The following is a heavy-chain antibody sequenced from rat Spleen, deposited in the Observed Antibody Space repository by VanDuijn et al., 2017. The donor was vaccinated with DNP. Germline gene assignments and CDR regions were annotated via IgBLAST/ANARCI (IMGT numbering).Heavy chain of an antibody. V-gene: IGHV5-58*01. CDR3: ARHYYSSPYAMDA. CDR1: GFTFRSYW. Sequence: EVQLVESGGGLVQPGRSLKLSCVASGFTFRSYWMFWIRQAPGKGLEWVASINTDGGRTYYRDSVKGRFTISRDNAKSSLYLQMNSLKSEDTATYYCARHYYSSPYAMDAWGQGTSVTVSS. D-gene: IGHD1-2*01. CDR2: INTDGGRT. J-gene: IGHJ4*01.